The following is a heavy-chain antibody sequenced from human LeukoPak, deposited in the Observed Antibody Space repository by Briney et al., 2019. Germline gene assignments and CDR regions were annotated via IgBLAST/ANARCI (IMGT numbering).Heavy chain of an antibody. J-gene: IGHJ5*02. CDR3: ARDMSPRYSSSWYRFDP. D-gene: IGHD6-13*01. CDR1: GFTFSSYW. V-gene: IGHV3-74*01. CDR2: INSDGSST. Sequence: GGSLRLSCAASGFTFSSYWMHWVRQAPGKGLVWVSRINSDGSSTSYADSVKGRFTISRDNSKNTLYLQMNSLRSEDTAVYYCARDMSPRYSSSWYRFDPWGQGTLVTVSS.